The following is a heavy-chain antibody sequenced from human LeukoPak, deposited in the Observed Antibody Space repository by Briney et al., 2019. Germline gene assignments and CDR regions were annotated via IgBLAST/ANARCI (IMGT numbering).Heavy chain of an antibody. J-gene: IGHJ6*02. CDR1: GGSFSGYY. Sequence: SETLSLTCAVYGGSFSGYYWSWIRQPPGKGLEWIGEINHSGSTNYNPSLKSRVTISVDTSKNQFSLKPSSVTAADTAVYYCARGGADYYDSSGYKVSNYYYGMDVWGQGTTVTVSS. D-gene: IGHD3-22*01. V-gene: IGHV4-34*01. CDR2: INHSGST. CDR3: ARGGADYYDSSGYKVSNYYYGMDV.